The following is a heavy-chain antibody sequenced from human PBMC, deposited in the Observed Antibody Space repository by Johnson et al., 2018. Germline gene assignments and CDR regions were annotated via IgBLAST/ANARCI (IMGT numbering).Heavy chain of an antibody. J-gene: IGHJ6*02. Sequence: VQLVESGGGLVQPGRSLRLSCAASGFTFDDYAMHWVRQAPGKGLEWVSGISWNSGSIGYADSVKGRFTISRDDAKNSLYLQRNSLRTEDTALYYCAKGDYPKHYYYYGMDVWGQGTTVTVSS. CDR1: GFTFDDYA. CDR3: AKGDYPKHYYYYGMDV. V-gene: IGHV3-9*01. CDR2: ISWNSGSI. D-gene: IGHD4-11*01.